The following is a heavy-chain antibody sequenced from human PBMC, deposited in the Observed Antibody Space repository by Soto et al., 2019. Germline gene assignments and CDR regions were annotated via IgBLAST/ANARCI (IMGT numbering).Heavy chain of an antibody. J-gene: IGHJ6*02. CDR3: ARVIVATIRGYYYGMDV. Sequence: SETLSLTCAVYGGSFSGYYWSWIRQPPGKGLEWIGEINHSGSTNYNPSLKSRVTISVDTSKNQFSLKLSSVTAADTAVYYCARVIVATIRGYYYGMDVWGQGTTVTVS. D-gene: IGHD5-12*01. CDR2: INHSGST. CDR1: GGSFSGYY. V-gene: IGHV4-34*01.